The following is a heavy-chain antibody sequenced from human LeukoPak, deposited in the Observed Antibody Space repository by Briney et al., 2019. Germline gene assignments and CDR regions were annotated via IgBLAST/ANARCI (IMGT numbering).Heavy chain of an antibody. Sequence: SETLSLTCTVSGGSINSYYWSWIRQPPGKGLEWTGYIYYSGSTEYNPSLKGRVTISVDTSKNQFSLKMSSVTAADTAVYYCARARDGHINNWFDPWGQGTLVTVSS. CDR3: ARARDGHINNWFDP. D-gene: IGHD5-24*01. CDR1: GGSINSYY. V-gene: IGHV4-59*01. CDR2: IYYSGST. J-gene: IGHJ5*02.